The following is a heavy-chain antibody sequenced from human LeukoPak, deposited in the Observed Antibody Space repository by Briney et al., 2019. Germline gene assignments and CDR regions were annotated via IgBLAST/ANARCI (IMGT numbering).Heavy chain of an antibody. CDR3: ARGGYCSSTSCLNLFDYYYGMDV. Sequence: GGSLRLSCAASGFTFSSYEMNWVRQAPGKGLEWVSYISSGSTIYYADSVKGRFTISRDNAKNSLYLQMNSLRAEDTAVYYCARGGYCSSTSCLNLFDYYYGMDVWGKGTTVTVSS. CDR1: GFTFSSYE. CDR2: ISSGSTI. J-gene: IGHJ6*04. V-gene: IGHV3-48*03. D-gene: IGHD2-2*01.